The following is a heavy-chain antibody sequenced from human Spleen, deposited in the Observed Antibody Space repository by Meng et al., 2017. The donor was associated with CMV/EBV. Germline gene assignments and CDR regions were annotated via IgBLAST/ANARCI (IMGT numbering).Heavy chain of an antibody. Sequence: GGSLRLSCAASGFTFSSYWMSWVRQAPGKGLEWVANIKQDGSEKYYVDSVKGRFTISRENAKNSLYLQMNSLRAEDTAVYYCARDIVVVPAAPGSYYYYGMDVWGQGTTVTVSS. CDR2: IKQDGSEK. CDR1: GFTFSSYW. CDR3: ARDIVVVPAAPGSYYYYGMDV. J-gene: IGHJ6*02. D-gene: IGHD2-2*01. V-gene: IGHV3-7*01.